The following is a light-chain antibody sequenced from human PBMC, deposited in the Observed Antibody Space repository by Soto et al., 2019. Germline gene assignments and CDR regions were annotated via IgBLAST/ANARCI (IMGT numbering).Light chain of an antibody. CDR1: SSNIEYNY. CDR3: GTSDTSMSPVV. J-gene: IGLJ2*01. Sequence: QSVLTQPPSVSAAPGQKVTISCSGTSSNIEYNYVACYQHLPGTTPHLLIYYNNHRPSEIPDRFSGSTTCTTATLDITGLHPGDDDFYYCGTSDTSMSPVVFGGGTKLTVL. V-gene: IGLV1-51*01. CDR2: YNN.